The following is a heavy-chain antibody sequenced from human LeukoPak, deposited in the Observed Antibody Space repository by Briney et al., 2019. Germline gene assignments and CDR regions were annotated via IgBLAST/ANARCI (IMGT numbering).Heavy chain of an antibody. Sequence: PGGSLRLSCAASGFTFSSYAMSWVHQAPGKGLEWVSAISGSGGSTYYADSVKGRFTISRDNSKNTLYLQMNSLRAEDTAVYYCAKDWRNIAAAGTFFDYWGQGTLVTVSS. CDR3: AKDWRNIAAAGTFFDY. CDR1: GFTFSSYA. V-gene: IGHV3-23*01. D-gene: IGHD6-13*01. CDR2: ISGSGGST. J-gene: IGHJ4*02.